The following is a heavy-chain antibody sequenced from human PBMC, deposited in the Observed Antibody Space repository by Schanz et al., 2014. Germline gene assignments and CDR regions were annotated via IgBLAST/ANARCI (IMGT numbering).Heavy chain of an antibody. Sequence: QVQLLQFGGGVVQPGRSLILSCSVSGFSLNTYGIHWFRQPAGKGLEWVAVIWNNGVTKYYADSVRGRFTISRDRFQNTLYLRMSSLRAEDTAVYYGARPRCGYGEVDYWGQGTLVTVSS. D-gene: IGHD4-17*01. J-gene: IGHJ4*02. CDR1: GFSLNTYG. CDR2: IWNNGVTK. V-gene: IGHV3-33*01. CDR3: ARPRCGYGEVDY.